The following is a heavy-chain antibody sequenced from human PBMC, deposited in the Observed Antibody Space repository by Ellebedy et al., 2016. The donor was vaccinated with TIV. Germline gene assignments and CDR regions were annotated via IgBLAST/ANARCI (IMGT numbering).Heavy chain of an antibody. J-gene: IGHJ4*02. Sequence: AASVKVSCKASGYTFIDYYVHWVRHPPGQGRWWMGWINPNTGGTNYTKKFQGGVTMTWDTSITTAYMDLTGLRSDDTAVYYCAREIAARRFTDSWGQGTLVTVSS. D-gene: IGHD6-6*01. CDR3: AREIAARRFTDS. CDR1: GYTFIDYY. V-gene: IGHV1-2*02. CDR2: INPNTGGT.